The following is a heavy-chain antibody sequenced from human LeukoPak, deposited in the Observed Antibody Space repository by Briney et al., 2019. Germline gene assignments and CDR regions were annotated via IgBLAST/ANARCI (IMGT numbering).Heavy chain of an antibody. CDR3: ARPQPQGYCSSTSCYNYWYFDL. V-gene: IGHV5-51*01. Sequence: PGESLKISCKGSGYSFTSYWIGWVRQMPGKGLEWMGIIYPGDSDTRYSPSFQGQVTISADKSISTAYLQWSSLKASDTAMYYCARPQPQGYCSSTSCYNYWYFDLWGRGTLVTVSS. CDR1: GYSFTSYW. J-gene: IGHJ2*01. CDR2: IYPGDSDT. D-gene: IGHD2-2*02.